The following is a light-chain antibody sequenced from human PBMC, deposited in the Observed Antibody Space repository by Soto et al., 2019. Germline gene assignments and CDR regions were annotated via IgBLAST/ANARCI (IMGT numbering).Light chain of an antibody. Sequence: DIVMTQSPLSLPVTPGEPASISCRSSQSLLHSNGYNYLDWYLQKPGQSLQLLIYLGSNRASGVPDRVSGSGSGTDFTLKISRVEAEDVGVYYCMQALQTPLTFGGGTKVEIK. CDR3: MQALQTPLT. CDR2: LGS. V-gene: IGKV2-28*01. CDR1: QSLLHSNGYNY. J-gene: IGKJ4*01.